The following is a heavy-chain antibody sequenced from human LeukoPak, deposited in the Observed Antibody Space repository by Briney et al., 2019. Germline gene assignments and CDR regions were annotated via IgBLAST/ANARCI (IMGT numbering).Heavy chain of an antibody. CDR1: GFTFDDYA. Sequence: GGSLRLSCAASGFTFDDYAMHWVRQAPGKGLEWVSGISWNSGSIGYADSVKGRFTISRDNAKNSLYLQMNSLRAEDTALYYCAKGGAVAATAYFDYWGQGTLVTVSS. CDR3: AKGGAVAATAYFDY. CDR2: ISWNSGSI. V-gene: IGHV3-9*01. J-gene: IGHJ4*02. D-gene: IGHD6-19*01.